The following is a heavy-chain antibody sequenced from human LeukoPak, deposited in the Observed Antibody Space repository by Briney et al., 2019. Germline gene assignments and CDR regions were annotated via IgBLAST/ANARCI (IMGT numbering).Heavy chain of an antibody. CDR2: IPGSGGGT. CDR3: AKGGIASTGFDY. Sequence: GGSLRLSCAASGFTFSTYAMSWVRHAQGKGLEGVSSIPGSGGGTNYADSVKGRFTISRDNSKNTLFLQMNSLRAEDTAVYYCAKGGIASTGFDYWGQGTLVTVSS. J-gene: IGHJ4*02. D-gene: IGHD6-13*01. V-gene: IGHV3-23*01. CDR1: GFTFSTYA.